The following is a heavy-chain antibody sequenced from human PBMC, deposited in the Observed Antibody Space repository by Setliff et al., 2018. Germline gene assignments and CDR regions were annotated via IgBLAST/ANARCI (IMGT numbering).Heavy chain of an antibody. J-gene: IGHJ6*03. CDR1: GGSISSGSDY. V-gene: IGHV4-61*09. D-gene: IGHD6-19*01. CDR2: IYTRGST. Sequence: SETLSLTCSVSGGSISSGSDYWTWIRQPAGKGLEWIGHIYTRGSTIYNPSLKSRVTISVDTPKNQFSLKLSSVTAADTAVYFCASAISGWYSAHYYYMDVWGKGTTVTVSS. CDR3: ASAISGWYSAHYYYMDV.